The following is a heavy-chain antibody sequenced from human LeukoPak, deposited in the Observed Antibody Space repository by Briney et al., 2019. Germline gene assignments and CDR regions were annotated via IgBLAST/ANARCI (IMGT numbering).Heavy chain of an antibody. Sequence: SVKVSCKASGGTFSSYAISWVRQAPGQGLEWMGRIIPIFGIANYAQKFQGRVTITADKSTSTAYMELSSLRSEDTAVYYCARGHSEDYGDYPRGDYWGQGTLVTVSS. J-gene: IGHJ4*02. CDR1: GGTFSSYA. CDR3: ARGHSEDYGDYPRGDY. V-gene: IGHV1-69*04. CDR2: IIPIFGIA. D-gene: IGHD4-17*01.